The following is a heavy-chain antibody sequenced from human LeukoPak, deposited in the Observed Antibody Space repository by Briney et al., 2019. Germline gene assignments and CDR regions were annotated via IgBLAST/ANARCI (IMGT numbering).Heavy chain of an antibody. J-gene: IGHJ4*02. CDR2: INHSGST. Sequence: SETLSLTCAVCGGSFSGYYWSWIRQPPGKGLEWIGEINHSGSTNYNPSLKSRVTISVDTSKNQFSLKLSSVTAADTAVYYCARRGVRGVIPLWGQGTLVTVSS. D-gene: IGHD3-10*01. CDR3: ARRGVRGVIPL. CDR1: GGSFSGYY. V-gene: IGHV4-34*01.